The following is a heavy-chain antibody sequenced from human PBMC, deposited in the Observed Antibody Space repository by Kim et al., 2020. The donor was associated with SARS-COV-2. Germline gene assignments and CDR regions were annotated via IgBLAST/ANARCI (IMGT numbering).Heavy chain of an antibody. CDR3: ARASPGGNLFDH. V-gene: IGHV3-21*04. CDR1: GFTFSGYT. Sequence: GGSLRLSCAGSGFTFSGYTMHWVRQAPGKGLEWVSSIISSSYYIYYGDSVKGRFTISRDNANNSLSLQMNSLRAEDTAEYYCARASPGGNLFDHWGRGTLVTVSS. J-gene: IGHJ4*02. D-gene: IGHD3-10*01. CDR2: IISSSYYI.